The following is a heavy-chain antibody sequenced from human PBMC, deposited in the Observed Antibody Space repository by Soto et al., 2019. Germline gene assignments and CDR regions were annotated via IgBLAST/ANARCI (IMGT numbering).Heavy chain of an antibody. CDR3: AKSSGYDAFDI. CDR2: ISSSSSST. D-gene: IGHD6-19*01. Sequence: GGSLRLSCAASGFTFSSYSMNWVRQAPGKGLEWVSYISSSSSSTYYADSVKGRFTISRDNSKNTLYLQMNSLRAEDTAVYYCAKSSGYDAFDIWGQGTMVTVSS. J-gene: IGHJ3*02. V-gene: IGHV3-48*01. CDR1: GFTFSSYS.